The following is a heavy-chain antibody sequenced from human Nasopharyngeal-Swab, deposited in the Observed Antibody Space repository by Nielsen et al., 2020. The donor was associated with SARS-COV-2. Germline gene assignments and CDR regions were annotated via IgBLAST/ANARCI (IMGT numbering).Heavy chain of an antibody. CDR2: IKSRVDGGTI. CDR3: ATSLTAGAFDF. CDR1: GFTFSNAW. J-gene: IGHJ3*01. D-gene: IGHD7-27*01. Sequence: GESLKISCVVSGFTFSNAWMTWVRQAPGKGLECVGLIKSRVDGGTIHYTAPVKGRVTISGDDSKNTLFLQMNNLKSEDTAVYYCATSLTAGAFDFWGQGTMVTVSS. V-gene: IGHV3-15*01.